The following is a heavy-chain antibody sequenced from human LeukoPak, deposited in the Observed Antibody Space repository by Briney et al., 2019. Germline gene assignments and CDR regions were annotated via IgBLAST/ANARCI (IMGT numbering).Heavy chain of an antibody. J-gene: IGHJ4*02. CDR3: AKLEGYSGSYYLQDAQVFDY. D-gene: IGHD1-26*01. Sequence: GGSLRLSCAASGFTFSSYGMHWVRQAPGKGLEWVAVISYDGSNKYYADSVKGRFTISRDNSKNTLYLQMNSLRAEDTAVYYCAKLEGYSGSYYLQDAQVFDYWGQGTLVTVSS. V-gene: IGHV3-30*18. CDR1: GFTFSSYG. CDR2: ISYDGSNK.